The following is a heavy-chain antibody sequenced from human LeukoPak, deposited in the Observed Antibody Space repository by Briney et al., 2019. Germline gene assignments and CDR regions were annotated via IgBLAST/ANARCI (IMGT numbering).Heavy chain of an antibody. CDR3: ARDLNYYDSSGYYYGLDY. CDR1: GFTFSSYW. D-gene: IGHD3-22*01. Sequence: GGPLRLSCAASGFTFSSYWMHWVRQAPGKGLVWVSRINSDGSSTTYADSVKGRFTISRDNAKNTLYLQMNSLRAEDTAVYYCARDLNYYDSSGYYYGLDYWGQGTLVTVSS. V-gene: IGHV3-74*01. CDR2: INSDGSST. J-gene: IGHJ4*02.